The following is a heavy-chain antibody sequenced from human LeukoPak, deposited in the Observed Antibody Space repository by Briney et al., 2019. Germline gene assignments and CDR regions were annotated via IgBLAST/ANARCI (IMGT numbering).Heavy chain of an antibody. CDR2: ISHDGSTK. CDR3: ARAVVGKEDLDY. D-gene: IGHD6-19*01. CDR1: GFTFSIYA. V-gene: IGHV3-30*04. J-gene: IGHJ4*02. Sequence: GGSLRLSCAASGFTFSIYAIHWVRQAPGKGLEWVAVISHDGSTKYYADSVRGRFTISRDNSKNTLYLQMDSLGAEDTAVYYCARAVVGKEDLDYWGRAPWSPSPQ.